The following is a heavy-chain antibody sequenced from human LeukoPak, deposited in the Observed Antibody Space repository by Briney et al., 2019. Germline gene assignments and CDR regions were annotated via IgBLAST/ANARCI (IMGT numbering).Heavy chain of an antibody. CDR2: IIPIFGTA. J-gene: IGHJ4*02. D-gene: IGHD3-3*01. CDR3: ARDEYYDFWSGYYFLDY. Sequence: ASVTVSFTASGGTFTSYAISWVRQAPGQGLEWMGGIIPIFGTANYAQKFQGRVTITADKSTSTAYMELSSLRSDDTAVYYCARDEYYDFWSGYYFLDYWGQGTLVTVSS. V-gene: IGHV1-69*06. CDR1: GGTFTSYA.